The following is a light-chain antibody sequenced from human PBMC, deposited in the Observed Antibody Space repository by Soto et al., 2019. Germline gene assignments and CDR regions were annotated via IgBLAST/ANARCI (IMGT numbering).Light chain of an antibody. J-gene: IGKJ2*01. CDR2: ATS. V-gene: IGKV3-20*01. CDR3: QQYDTSPPMYT. CDR1: QSVDSTY. Sequence: EIVLTQSPGTLSLSPGERATLSCRASQSVDSTYLAWYQQKPDQSPRLLIYATSTRAAGIPDRFSGSGSGTDFTLTISRLEPADVAVYYCQQYDTSPPMYTFGQGTKVEIK.